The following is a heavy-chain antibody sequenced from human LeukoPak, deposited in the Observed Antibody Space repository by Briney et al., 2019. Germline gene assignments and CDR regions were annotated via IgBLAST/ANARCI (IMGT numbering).Heavy chain of an antibody. Sequence: GGSLRLSCTASGFIFADYPMSWVRQAPGKGLEWVGFIRSKAYGGTTEYAASVKGRFTISRHESKSIAYLQMNSLKTEDTGVYYCASSRRRDVVVVPAPDYWDQGTLVTVSS. CDR2: IRSKAYGGTT. V-gene: IGHV3-49*04. CDR3: ASSRRRDVVVVPAPDY. J-gene: IGHJ4*02. D-gene: IGHD2-2*01. CDR1: GFIFADYP.